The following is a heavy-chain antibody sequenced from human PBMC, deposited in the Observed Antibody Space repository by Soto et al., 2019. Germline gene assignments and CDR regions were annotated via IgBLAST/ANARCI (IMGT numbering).Heavy chain of an antibody. CDR2: ISNSGTTV. CDR1: NFIFSDYY. J-gene: IGHJ6*02. CDR3: ARDTLPTDFGLGWDV. V-gene: IGHV3-11*01. Sequence: QVQLVESGGGLVKPGGSLRLSCAASNFIFSDYYLSWIRQAPGKLLEWVSYISNSGTTVYYADSVKGRFTISRDNAKKSLYLQMNSRRAEDTAVYYCARDTLPTDFGLGWDVWGQGTTVTVSS. D-gene: IGHD4-17*01.